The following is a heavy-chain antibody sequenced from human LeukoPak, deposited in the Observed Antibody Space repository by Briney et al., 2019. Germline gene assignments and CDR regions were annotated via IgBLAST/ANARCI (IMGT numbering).Heavy chain of an antibody. CDR3: VREIFRFDI. V-gene: IGHV7-4-1*02. CDR1: GYSFNSQG. CDR2: INTDSGNP. J-gene: IGHJ3*02. Sequence: ASVKVSCKASGYSFNSQGMNWVRQAPGQGLEWMGWINTDSGNPTYAQGFAGRFVFSLDSSVSTAYLQISNLMPEDTAKYYCVREIFRFDIWGQGTMVTVSS.